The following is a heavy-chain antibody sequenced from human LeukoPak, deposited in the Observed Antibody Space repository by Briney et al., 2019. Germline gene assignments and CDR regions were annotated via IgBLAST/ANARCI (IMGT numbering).Heavy chain of an antibody. V-gene: IGHV1-18*01. CDR3: ARGFGLGSSSWYDDAFDI. J-gene: IGHJ3*02. D-gene: IGHD6-13*01. CDR2: ISAYNGNT. Sequence: GSSVKVSCKASGGTFSSYAISWVRQAPGQGLEWMGWISAYNGNTNYAQKLQGRVTMTTDTSTSTAYMELRGLRSDDTAVYYCARGFGLGSSSWYDDAFDIWGQGTMVTVSS. CDR1: GGTFSSYA.